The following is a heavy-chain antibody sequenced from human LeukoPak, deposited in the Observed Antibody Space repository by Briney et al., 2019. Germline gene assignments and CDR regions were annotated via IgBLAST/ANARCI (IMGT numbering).Heavy chain of an antibody. D-gene: IGHD3-10*01. CDR3: ARGRITMVRGVRGGHNWFDP. CDR1: GYTFTSYY. CDR2: INPSGGST. J-gene: IGHJ5*02. V-gene: IGHV1-46*01. Sequence: ASVKVSCKASGYTFTSYYMHWVRQAPGQGLEWMGIINPSGGSTSYAQKFQGRVTMTRDTSTSPVYMELSSLRSEDTAVYYCARGRITMVRGVRGGHNWFDPWGQGTLVTVSS.